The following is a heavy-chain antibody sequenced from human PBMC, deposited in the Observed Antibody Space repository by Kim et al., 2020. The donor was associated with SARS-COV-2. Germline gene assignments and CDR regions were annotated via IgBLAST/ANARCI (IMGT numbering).Heavy chain of an antibody. CDR3: ASSLGGGVVGATWVFDY. D-gene: IGHD1-26*01. CDR1: GFTFSSYG. J-gene: IGHJ4*02. V-gene: IGHV3-48*03. CDR2: ISSSGGAV. Sequence: GGSLRLSCAASGFTFSSYGMNWVRQAPGKGLEWLSYISSSGGAVYHADSVKGRFTISRDNAKISLYLQLNSLRVEDTAVYYCASSLGGGVVGATWVFDYWGQGTLVTVSS.